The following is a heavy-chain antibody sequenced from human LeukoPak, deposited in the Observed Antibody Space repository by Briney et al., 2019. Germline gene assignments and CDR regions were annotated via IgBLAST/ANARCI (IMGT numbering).Heavy chain of an antibody. CDR2: VYRSGST. CDR3: ARENWVFDY. CDR1: GYSISSGYH. Sequence: WETLSLTCVVSGYSISSGYHWGWIRQPPGKGLEWIGSVYRSGSTYYNPSPKSRVTISVDTSKNQISLKVRSVTAADTAVYYCARENWVFDYWGQGTLVTVSS. D-gene: IGHD7-27*01. J-gene: IGHJ4*02. V-gene: IGHV4-38-2*02.